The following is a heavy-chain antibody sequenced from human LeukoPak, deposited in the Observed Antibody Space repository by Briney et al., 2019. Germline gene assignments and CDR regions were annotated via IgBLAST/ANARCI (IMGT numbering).Heavy chain of an antibody. CDR3: ARGGYLFSDYVWGSYRPIDY. Sequence: PSETLSLTCAVYGGSFSGYYWSWIRQPPGKGLEWIGEINQSGSTNYNPSLKSRVTISVDTSKNQFSLKLSSVTAADTAVYYCARGGYLFSDYVWGSYRPIDYWGQGTLVTVSS. J-gene: IGHJ4*02. V-gene: IGHV4-34*01. D-gene: IGHD3-16*02. CDR1: GGSFSGYY. CDR2: INQSGST.